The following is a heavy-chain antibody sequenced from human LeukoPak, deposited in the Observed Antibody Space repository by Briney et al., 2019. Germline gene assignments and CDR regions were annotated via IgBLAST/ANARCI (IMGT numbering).Heavy chain of an antibody. V-gene: IGHV1-8*03. CDR1: GYTFTSYD. D-gene: IGHD3/OR15-3a*01. J-gene: IGHJ6*03. CDR2: MNPNSGNT. CDR3: ARDLWTMDEYYMDV. Sequence: ASVKVSCKASGYTFTSYDINWVRQATGQGLEWMGWMNPNSGNTGYAQKFQGRVTITRNTSISTAYMELSSLRSEDTAVYYCARDLWTMDEYYMDVWGKGTTVTVSS.